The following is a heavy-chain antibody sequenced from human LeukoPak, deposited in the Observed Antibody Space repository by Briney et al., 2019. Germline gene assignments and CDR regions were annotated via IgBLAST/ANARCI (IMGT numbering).Heavy chain of an antibody. D-gene: IGHD3-10*01. CDR1: GSSFTSYW. V-gene: IGHV5-51*01. CDR2: IYPGDSDT. CDR3: ARSSHYYYGSGPLHAYYFDY. J-gene: IGHJ4*02. Sequence: GESLKISCKGSGSSFTSYWIGWVRQKPGKGVEWVGIIYPGDSDTRNSPSLQGQVIISVDKSISTAYLQWSSLKASDTAMYYCARSSHYYYGSGPLHAYYFDYWGQGTLVTVSS.